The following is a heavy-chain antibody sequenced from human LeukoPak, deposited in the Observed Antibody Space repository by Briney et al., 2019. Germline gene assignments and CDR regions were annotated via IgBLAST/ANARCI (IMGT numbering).Heavy chain of an antibody. V-gene: IGHV1-18*01. CDR3: ARESILWFGELLSIDY. CDR2: ISAYNGNT. Sequence: ASVKVSCKASGYTFTSYGISWVRQAPGQGLEWTGWISAYNGNTNYAQKLQGRVTMTTDTSTSTAYMELRSLRSDDTAVYYCARESILWFGELLSIDYWGQGTLVTVSS. J-gene: IGHJ4*02. CDR1: GYTFTSYG. D-gene: IGHD3-10*01.